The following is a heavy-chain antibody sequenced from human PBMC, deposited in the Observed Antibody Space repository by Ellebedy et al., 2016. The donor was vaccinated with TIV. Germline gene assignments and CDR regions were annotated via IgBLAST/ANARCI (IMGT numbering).Heavy chain of an antibody. CDR1: GGSFSGYP. CDR2: ISHNGNT. CDR3: ARVRPINLLYSSPSYWFGP. D-gene: IGHD6-6*01. V-gene: IGHV4-34*01. Sequence: SETLSLSXAVSGGSFSGYPCSWICQPPRRGLELIGEISHNGNTNYKPSLKSRVTISVDTSRNQFTLNLTSVTAADTAVYYCARVRPINLLYSSPSYWFGPWGQGTLVTVSS. J-gene: IGHJ5*02.